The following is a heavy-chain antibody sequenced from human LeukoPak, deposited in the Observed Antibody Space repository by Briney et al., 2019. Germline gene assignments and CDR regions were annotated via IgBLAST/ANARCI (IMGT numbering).Heavy chain of an antibody. CDR2: IKEGVSEK. Sequence: PGGSLRLPCAAPGFILSNYWMSWVRQAPGEGLEWGASIKEGVSEKYYVDSVKVRFTISRDNAKNSVYLQVNSLRAEDTAVYYCSLWFGEPRAFDFRGQGTMVTVFS. CDR3: SLWFGEPRAFDF. D-gene: IGHD3-10*01. V-gene: IGHV3-7*05. CDR1: GFILSNYW. J-gene: IGHJ3*01.